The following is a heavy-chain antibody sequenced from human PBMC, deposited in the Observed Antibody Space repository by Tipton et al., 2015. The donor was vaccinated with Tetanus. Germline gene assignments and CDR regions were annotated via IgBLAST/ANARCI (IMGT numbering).Heavy chain of an antibody. CDR1: GGSLNNYY. CDR2: IDHSGNT. Sequence: TLSLTCAVDGGSLNNYYWAWFRQPPGKGLEWIGEIDHSGNTRYNPSLKSRVTISVDTSKNQFSLKLRSVTAADTAVYYCARLYSYGSLYWFDPWGQGTLVTVSS. V-gene: IGHV4-34*01. D-gene: IGHD5-18*01. J-gene: IGHJ5*02. CDR3: ARLYSYGSLYWFDP.